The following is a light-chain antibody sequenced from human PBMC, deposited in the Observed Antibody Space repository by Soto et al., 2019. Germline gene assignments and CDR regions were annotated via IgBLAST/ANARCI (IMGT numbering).Light chain of an antibody. J-gene: IGLJ1*01. Sequence: QSVLTQPASVSGSPGQSITISCTGTSSDVGGYNYVSWYQQHPGKAPKLMLYEVSNRPSGVSNRFSGSKSGNTASLTISGLQAEDEADYYCSSYTTISTYVFGTGTRSPS. CDR3: SSYTTISTYV. V-gene: IGLV2-14*01. CDR2: EVS. CDR1: SSDVGGYNY.